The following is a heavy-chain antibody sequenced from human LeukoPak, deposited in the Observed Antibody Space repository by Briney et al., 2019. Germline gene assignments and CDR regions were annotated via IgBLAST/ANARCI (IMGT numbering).Heavy chain of an antibody. CDR1: GGSISSGGYY. D-gene: IGHD3-16*01. J-gene: IGHJ5*02. CDR2: IYYSGST. Sequence: SETLSLTCTVSGGSISSGGYYWSWIRQHPGKGLEWIGYIYYSGSTYYNPSLKSRVTISVDTSKNQFSLKLSSVTAADTAVYYCARDPTGENWFYPWGQGTLVTVSS. V-gene: IGHV4-31*03. CDR3: ARDPTGENWFYP.